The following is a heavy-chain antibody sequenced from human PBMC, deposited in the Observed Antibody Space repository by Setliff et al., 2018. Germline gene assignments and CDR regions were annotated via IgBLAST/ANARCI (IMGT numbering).Heavy chain of an antibody. J-gene: IGHJ4*02. CDR3: ARVGWELIRYFDY. Sequence: GGSLRLSCVASGYTFSSYAIHWVRQAPGKGLEWVSSISGSRTYIYYADSVKGRFTISRDNAKNSLYLQMNSLRAEDTAVYYCARVGWELIRYFDYWGQGTLVTVSS. CDR2: ISGSRTYI. V-gene: IGHV3-21*01. D-gene: IGHD3-16*01. CDR1: GYTFSSYA.